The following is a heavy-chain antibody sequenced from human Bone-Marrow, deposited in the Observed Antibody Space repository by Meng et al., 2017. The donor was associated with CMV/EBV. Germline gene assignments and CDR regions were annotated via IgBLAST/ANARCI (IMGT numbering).Heavy chain of an antibody. Sequence: GGSLKIPCAASGFTFSDYYMSWIRQGPGKGLEWVSLISGSGGSTNYADSAKGGFTVSRDNSKNTLFLQKGSLTDEDTAIYYCSSTDFSSGRMGSWGQGALVTVSS. CDR2: ISGSGGST. D-gene: IGHD3-3*01. CDR1: GFTFSDYY. CDR3: SSTDFSSGRMGS. V-gene: IGHV3-23*01. J-gene: IGHJ5*02.